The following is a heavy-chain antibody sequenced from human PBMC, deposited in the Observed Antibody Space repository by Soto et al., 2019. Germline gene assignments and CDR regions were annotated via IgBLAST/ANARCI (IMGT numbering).Heavy chain of an antibody. V-gene: IGHV3-20*04. CDR1: GFTFDDYG. CDR3: AKEGGLSGSYYISSSYYFDY. D-gene: IGHD1-26*01. Sequence: GGSLRLSCAASGFTFDDYGMSWVRQAPGKGLEWVSGINWNGGSTGYADSVKGRFTISRDNSKNTLYLQMNSLRAEDTSVYYCAKEGGLSGSYYISSSYYFDYWGQGTLVTVSS. CDR2: INWNGGST. J-gene: IGHJ4*02.